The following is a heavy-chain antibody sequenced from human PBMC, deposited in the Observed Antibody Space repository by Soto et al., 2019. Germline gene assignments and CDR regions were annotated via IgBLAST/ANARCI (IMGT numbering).Heavy chain of an antibody. D-gene: IGHD6-13*01. V-gene: IGHV1-18*01. CDR2: IIPLYGTV. CDR3: ARNPSSSWYWVWFDP. Sequence: GASVKVSCKASGGTFNSYGISWVRQAPGQGLDWMGVIIPLYGTVNYAQKFQGRVTMTTDTSTSTAYMELRSLRSDDTAVYYCARNPSSSWYWVWFDPWGQGTLVTGSS. CDR1: GGTFNSYG. J-gene: IGHJ5*02.